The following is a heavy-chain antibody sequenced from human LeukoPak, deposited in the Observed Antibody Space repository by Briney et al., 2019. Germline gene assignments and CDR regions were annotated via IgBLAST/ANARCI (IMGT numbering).Heavy chain of an antibody. Sequence: SGTLSLTSAVYGGSFSGYYWSWIRERPGKGLEWIGEINHSGGTNYNPPLKSRVTISVDTSTNQFSLKLSSVTAADTALYYCASIAVAGMNDYWGQGTLVTVSS. CDR3: ASIAVAGMNDY. D-gene: IGHD6-13*01. CDR1: GGSFSGYY. V-gene: IGHV4-34*01. CDR2: INHSGGT. J-gene: IGHJ4*02.